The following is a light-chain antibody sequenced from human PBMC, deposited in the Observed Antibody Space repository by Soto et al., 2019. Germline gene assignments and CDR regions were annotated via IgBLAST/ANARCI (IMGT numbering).Light chain of an antibody. J-gene: IGKJ4*01. CDR1: QGISNY. Sequence: DIQMTQSPSSLSASVGDRVTITCRASQGISNYLAWYQQKPGKVPKLLIYTASTLQSGVPYRFSASGSGTDFTLTISSLQPEDVATYYCQNYNSAPQLTFGGGTKVEIK. V-gene: IGKV1-27*01. CDR3: QNYNSAPQLT. CDR2: TAS.